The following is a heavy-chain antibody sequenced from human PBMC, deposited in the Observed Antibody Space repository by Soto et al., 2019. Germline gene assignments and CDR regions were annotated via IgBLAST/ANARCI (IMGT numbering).Heavy chain of an antibody. CDR1: GLTLSDYY. CDR3: AGDGYGFGKGSYLDH. V-gene: IGHV3-11*06. CDR2: ISFSSSNT. Sequence: QVQLVESGGGLVKPGGSLRLSCAASGLTLSDYYMTWIRQAPGKGLEWVSDISFSSSNTNYADSVKGRFTISRDNAKNSQYPQMNSLRGDGTAVYYCAGDGYGFGKGSYLDHWGQGTLVTVSS. J-gene: IGHJ4*02. D-gene: IGHD5-18*01.